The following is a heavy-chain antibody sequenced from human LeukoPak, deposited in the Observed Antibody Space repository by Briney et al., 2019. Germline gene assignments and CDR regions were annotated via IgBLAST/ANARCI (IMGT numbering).Heavy chain of an antibody. Sequence: PGGSLRLSCAASGFTLSSYSVNWVRQAPGKGLEWVSSISSSGSNIHYADSVKGRFTISRDNAENSLYLQMTSLRAEDTAMYCCARGYSSGPDYWGQGALVTVSS. J-gene: IGHJ4*01. CDR2: ISSSGSNI. CDR3: ARGYSSGPDY. V-gene: IGHV3-21*01. CDR1: GFTLSSYS. D-gene: IGHD6-19*01.